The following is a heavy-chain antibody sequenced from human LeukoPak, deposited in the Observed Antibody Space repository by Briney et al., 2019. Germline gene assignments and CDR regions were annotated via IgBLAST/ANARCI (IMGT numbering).Heavy chain of an antibody. V-gene: IGHV3-30*18. Sequence: GGSLRLSCAASGSNFSSYGMHWVRQAPGKGLEWVAVISYDGSNKYYADSVKGRFTISRDNSKNTLYLQMNSLKPEDTAVYYCAKDFSGSGTWAFDYWGQGTLVTVSS. CDR2: ISYDGSNK. J-gene: IGHJ4*02. D-gene: IGHD3-10*01. CDR1: GSNFSSYG. CDR3: AKDFSGSGTWAFDY.